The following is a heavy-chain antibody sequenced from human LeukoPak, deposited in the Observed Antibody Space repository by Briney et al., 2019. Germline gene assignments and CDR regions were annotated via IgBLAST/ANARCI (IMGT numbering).Heavy chain of an antibody. CDR2: ISYEGSKT. J-gene: IGHJ5*02. Sequence: GGSLRLSCAASGFTFSSYAMHGVREAPGKGREGGAVISYEGSKTYSEGTVKGRFTNSRENSKNTLYLQINSLRDEDTAVYYCARSDEESYSSGWYWFDPWGQGTLVTVSS. V-gene: IGHV3-30-3*01. CDR3: ARSDEESYSSGWYWFDP. D-gene: IGHD6-19*01. CDR1: GFTFSSYA.